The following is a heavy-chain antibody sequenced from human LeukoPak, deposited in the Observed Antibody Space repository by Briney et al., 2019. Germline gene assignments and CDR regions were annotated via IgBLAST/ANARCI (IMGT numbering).Heavy chain of an antibody. CDR2: INTSGST. D-gene: IGHD6-19*01. CDR3: ARGRAVAEY. CDR1: GGSISNYY. Sequence: SETLSLTCTVSGGSISNYYWSWIRQPAGKGLEWIGRINTSGSTNYNPSLKSRVTMSADTSKNQFSLQLSSVTATDTAVYSCARGRAVAEYWGQGTLVTVSS. V-gene: IGHV4-4*07. J-gene: IGHJ4*02.